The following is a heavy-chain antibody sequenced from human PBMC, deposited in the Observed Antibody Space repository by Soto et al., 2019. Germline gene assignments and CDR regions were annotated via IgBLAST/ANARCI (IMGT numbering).Heavy chain of an antibody. CDR3: GRGPDYYEDAFDI. V-gene: IGHV1-69*02. CDR2: IIPILGIA. J-gene: IGHJ3*02. CDR1: GGTFSSYT. D-gene: IGHD3-22*01. Sequence: SVKVSCKASGGTFSSYTISWVRQAPGQGLEWMGRIIPILGIANYAQKFQGRVTITADKSTSTAYMELSSLRSEDTAVYYCGRGPDYYEDAFDIWGQGTMVTVSS.